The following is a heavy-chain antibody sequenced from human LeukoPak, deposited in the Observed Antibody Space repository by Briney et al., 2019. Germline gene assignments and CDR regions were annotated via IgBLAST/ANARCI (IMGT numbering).Heavy chain of an antibody. CDR3: AGYHTYNSGTFHNALDY. Sequence: SKTLSLTCTVSGDSISNGGYSWGWIRQPPGKGLEWIGSIYYTGSTYYNSSLKSRVTMSVDTSKNQFSLKLSSVTAADTATYHCAGYHTYNSGTFHNALDYWGQGTPVAVSS. CDR1: GDSISNGGYS. D-gene: IGHD3-10*01. CDR2: IYYTGST. J-gene: IGHJ4*02. V-gene: IGHV4-39*01.